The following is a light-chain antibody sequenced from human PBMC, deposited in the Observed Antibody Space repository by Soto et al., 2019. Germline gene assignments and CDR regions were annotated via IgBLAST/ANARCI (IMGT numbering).Light chain of an antibody. CDR2: DVT. V-gene: IGLV2-8*01. CDR1: SSDVGGYNY. CDR3: QSYDRSLSGSF. J-gene: IGLJ1*01. Sequence: QSVLTQPPSASGSPGQSVTISCTGTSSDVGGYNYVSWHQQHPGKAPKLIIYDVTKRPSGVPDRFSGSKSGYTASLTVSGLQAEDEADYYCQSYDRSLSGSFFGTGTKVTVL.